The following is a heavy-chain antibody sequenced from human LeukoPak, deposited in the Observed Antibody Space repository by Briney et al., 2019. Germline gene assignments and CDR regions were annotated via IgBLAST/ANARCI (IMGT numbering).Heavy chain of an antibody. CDR2: INPNSGGT. CDR3: ARGHEHRYCSGGSCYPAFDY. CDR1: GYTFTGYY. D-gene: IGHD2-15*01. J-gene: IGHJ4*02. V-gene: IGHV1-2*04. Sequence: ASVKVSCKASGYTFTGYYMHWVRQAPGQGLEWMGWINPNSGGTNYAQKFQGWVTMTRVTSISTAYMELSRLRSDDTAVYYCARGHEHRYCSGGSCYPAFDYWGQGTLVTVSS.